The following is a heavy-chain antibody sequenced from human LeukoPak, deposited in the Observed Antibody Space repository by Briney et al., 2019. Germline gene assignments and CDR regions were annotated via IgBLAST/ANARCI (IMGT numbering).Heavy chain of an antibody. CDR2: VCYSGST. CDR1: GGSISSSGYC. CDR3: ARGVSISWSGAAFQAFDY. V-gene: IGHV4-39*07. D-gene: IGHD6-13*01. Sequence: PSETLSLTCTVSGGSISSSGYCWGWIRQPPGKGLEWIGSVCYSGSTYYNPSLKSRVNISVDTSKNQFSLKVTSVTAADTALYYCARGVSISWSGAAFQAFDYWGQGTMVTVSS. J-gene: IGHJ4*02.